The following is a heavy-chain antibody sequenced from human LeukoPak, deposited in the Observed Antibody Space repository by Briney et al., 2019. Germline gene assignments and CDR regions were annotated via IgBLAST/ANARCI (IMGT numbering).Heavy chain of an antibody. D-gene: IGHD2-2*01. CDR3: AREYCSRSSCYQIDY. J-gene: IGHJ4*02. CDR2: ITSTSSNI. Sequence: GGSLRLSCAAYGFAFSSYSMNWVRQAPGEGLEWVSSITSTSSNIFYADSLKGRLTISRDNAKNSLYLQMDSLRAEDTAIYYCAREYCSRSSCYQIDYWGQGTLVSVSP. V-gene: IGHV3-21*01. CDR1: GFAFSSYS.